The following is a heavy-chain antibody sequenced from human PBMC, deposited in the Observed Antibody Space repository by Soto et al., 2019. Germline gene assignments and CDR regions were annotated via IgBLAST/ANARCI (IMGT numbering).Heavy chain of an antibody. D-gene: IGHD6-19*01. CDR3: AKDLSIAVAGRDYYYYGMDV. J-gene: IGHJ6*02. Sequence: GGSLGLSCASCGFTFSSYGMDWVRQAPGKGLGLVAVISYDGSNKYYADSVKGRFTISRDNSKNTLYLQMNSLRAEDTAVYYCAKDLSIAVAGRDYYYYGMDVWGQGTTVTVSS. V-gene: IGHV3-30*18. CDR2: ISYDGSNK. CDR1: GFTFSSYG.